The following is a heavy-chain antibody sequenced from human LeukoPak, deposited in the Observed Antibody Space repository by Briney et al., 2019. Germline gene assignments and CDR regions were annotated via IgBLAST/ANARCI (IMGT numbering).Heavy chain of an antibody. CDR1: GFTFSSYA. D-gene: IGHD3-10*01. CDR3: ARASGLLWFGD. V-gene: IGHV3-30*04. J-gene: IGHJ4*02. Sequence: GRSLRLSCAASGFTFSSYAMHWVRQAPGKGLEWVAVISYDGSNKYYADSVKGRFTISRDKSKNTLYLQMNSLRAEDTAVYYCARASGLLWFGDWGQGTLVSVSS. CDR2: ISYDGSNK.